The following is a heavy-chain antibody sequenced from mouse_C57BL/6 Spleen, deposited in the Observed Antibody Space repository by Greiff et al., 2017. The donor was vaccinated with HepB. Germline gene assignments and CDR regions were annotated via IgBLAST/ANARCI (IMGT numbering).Heavy chain of an antibody. CDR2: IWSGGST. J-gene: IGHJ4*01. Sequence: VHLVESGPGLVQPSQRLSITCTVSGFSLTSYGVHWVRQSPGKGLEWLGVIWSGGSTDYNAAFISRLSISKDNSKSQVFFKMNSLQADDTAIYYCARIPPYYSNPYYYAMDYWGQGTSVTVSS. CDR3: ARIPPYYSNPYYYAMDY. V-gene: IGHV2-2*01. D-gene: IGHD2-5*01. CDR1: GFSLTSYG.